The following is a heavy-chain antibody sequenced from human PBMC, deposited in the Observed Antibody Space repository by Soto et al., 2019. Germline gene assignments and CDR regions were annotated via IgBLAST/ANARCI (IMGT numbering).Heavy chain of an antibody. J-gene: IGHJ6*02. D-gene: IGHD4-17*01. CDR2: IYYSGST. CDR1: AGSISSANYY. V-gene: IGHV4-30-4*01. Sequence: QVPLQESGPGLVKPSQTLSLTCTVSAGSISSANYYWSWIRQPPGKGLEWIGYIYYSGSTYYNPSLKSRVTISVDTSKNQFSLNLRSVTAADTAVYYCARVDYGRLGYGMDVWGQGTTVIVSS. CDR3: ARVDYGRLGYGMDV.